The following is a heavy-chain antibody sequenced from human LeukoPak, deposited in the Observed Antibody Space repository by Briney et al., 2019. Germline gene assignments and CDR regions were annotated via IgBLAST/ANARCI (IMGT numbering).Heavy chain of an antibody. Sequence: GGSLRLSCAASGFSVSDNYMHWVRQAPGKGLEWVSAFYSDGRTYYADSVRGRFSISRDDSKNTLYLQMNNLRVEDTALYHCAGDCSGGACDSAADAFAMWGPGTMVTVSS. V-gene: IGHV3-53*01. D-gene: IGHD2-15*01. CDR3: AGDCSGGACDSAADAFAM. J-gene: IGHJ3*02. CDR1: GFSVSDNY. CDR2: FYSDGRT.